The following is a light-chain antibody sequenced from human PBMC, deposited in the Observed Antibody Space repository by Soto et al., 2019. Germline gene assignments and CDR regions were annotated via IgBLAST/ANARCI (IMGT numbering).Light chain of an antibody. J-gene: IGKJ5*01. CDR2: EAS. CDR3: QQLNTLPFT. Sequence: DIQLTQSPSLLSASVGDIVTITCRASHDISTYLAWYQQKPGKAPKLMIYEASTLQSGVPSRFSGSGSGTEFTLTISGLLPEDFATYHCQQLNTLPFTFGQGTRLEI. V-gene: IGKV1-9*01. CDR1: HDISTY.